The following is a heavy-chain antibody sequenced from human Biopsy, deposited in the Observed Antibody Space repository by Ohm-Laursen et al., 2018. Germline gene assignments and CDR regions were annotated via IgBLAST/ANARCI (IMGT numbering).Heavy chain of an antibody. CDR2: IHGSGRT. D-gene: IGHD3-16*01. CDR3: AGAGGHSF. Sequence: SLRLSCAPSGFTFSTYGLNWVRQAAGKGLEWVSMIHGSGRTDYADSVKGRFTVSKDNSKDTVYLQMNALRVDDTAMYYCAGAGGHSFWGQRALVTVSS. CDR1: GFTFSTYG. J-gene: IGHJ4*02. V-gene: IGHV3-66*01.